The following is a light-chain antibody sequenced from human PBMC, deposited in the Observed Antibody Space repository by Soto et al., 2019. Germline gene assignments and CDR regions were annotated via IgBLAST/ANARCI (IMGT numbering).Light chain of an antibody. V-gene: IGLV2-14*01. CDR1: SSDVGRYNY. Sequence: QSALTQPASVSXSPGQSITISCTGTSSDVGRYNYVSWYQQHPGKAPKLIIYEVSNRPSGISNRFSGSKSGNTASLTISGLQAEDEVDYYCGSYTSSGTWVFGGGTQLTVL. J-gene: IGLJ3*02. CDR3: GSYTSSGTWV. CDR2: EVS.